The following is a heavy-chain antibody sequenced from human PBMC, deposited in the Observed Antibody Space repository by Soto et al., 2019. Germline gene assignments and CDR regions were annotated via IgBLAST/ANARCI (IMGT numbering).Heavy chain of an antibody. CDR2: ISGSGVAT. J-gene: IGHJ3*02. CDR1: GFTFSTYA. Sequence: VQLLESGGGLVQPGGSLRLSCAASGFTFSTYAMNWVRQAPGKGLEWVSAISGSGVATYYADSVKGRFTISRDNSINRLYLQMNSLRTEDTAVYYCAHPRGYGVFDAYDIWGQGTMVTVSS. CDR3: AHPRGYGVFDAYDI. D-gene: IGHD4-17*01. V-gene: IGHV3-23*01.